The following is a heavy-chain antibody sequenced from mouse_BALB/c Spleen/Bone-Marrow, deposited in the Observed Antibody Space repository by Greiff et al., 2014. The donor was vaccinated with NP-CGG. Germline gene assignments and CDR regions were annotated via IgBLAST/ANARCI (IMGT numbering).Heavy chain of an antibody. CDR1: GYRFTSYY. V-gene: IGHV1-66*01. CDR3: ARGKDAMDY. CDR2: IFPVSVNN. Sequence: QVQLKESGPELVKPGASVKISCKASGYRFTSYYIHWVKQRPGQGLEWIGWIFPVSVNNKYNEKFKGKATLTADTSSSTAYMQLSSLTSEDSAVYFWARGKDAMDYWGQGTSVTVSS. J-gene: IGHJ4*01.